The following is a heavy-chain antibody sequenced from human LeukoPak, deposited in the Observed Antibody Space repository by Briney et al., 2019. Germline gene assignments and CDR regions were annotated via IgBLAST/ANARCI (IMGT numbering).Heavy chain of an antibody. J-gene: IGHJ4*02. D-gene: IGHD2-15*01. CDR1: GYTFTSYG. CDR3: ASLVVVAATRSYFDY. CDR2: ISAYNGNT. Sequence: SVKVSCKSSGYTFTSYGISWVRQAPGQGLEWMGWISAYNGNTNYAQKLQGRVTMTTDTSTSTAYMELRSLRSDDTAVYYCASLVVVAATRSYFDYWGQGTLVTVSS. V-gene: IGHV1-18*01.